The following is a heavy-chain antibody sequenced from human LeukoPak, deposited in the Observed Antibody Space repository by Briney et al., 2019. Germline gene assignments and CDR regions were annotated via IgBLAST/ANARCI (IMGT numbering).Heavy chain of an antibody. Sequence: PSETLSLTCTVSGGSISSYYWSWIRQPPGKGLEWIGYIYYSGSTNYNPSLKSRVTISVDTSKNQFSLKLSSVTAADTAVYYCARIDSSGYYPPYAEYFQHWGQGTLVTVSS. CDR3: ARIDSSGYYPPYAEYFQH. J-gene: IGHJ1*01. CDR2: IYYSGST. CDR1: GGSISSYY. D-gene: IGHD3-22*01. V-gene: IGHV4-59*01.